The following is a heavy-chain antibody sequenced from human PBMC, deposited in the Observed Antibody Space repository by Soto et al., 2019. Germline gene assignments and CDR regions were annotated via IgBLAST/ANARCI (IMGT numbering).Heavy chain of an antibody. J-gene: IGHJ4*02. Sequence: SVKVSCKASGGTFSSYAISWVRQAPGQGLEWMGGIIPIFGTANYAQKFQGRVTITADESTSTAYMELSSLRSEDTAVYYCARVSRGVYYLRCDYGGREPRVTVPS. D-gene: IGHD3-22*01. V-gene: IGHV1-69*13. CDR3: ARVSRGVYYLRCDY. CDR1: GGTFSSYA. CDR2: IIPIFGTA.